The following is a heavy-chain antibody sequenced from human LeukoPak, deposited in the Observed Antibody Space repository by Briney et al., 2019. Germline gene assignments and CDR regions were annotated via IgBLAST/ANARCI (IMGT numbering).Heavy chain of an antibody. V-gene: IGHV4-4*07. D-gene: IGHD6-19*01. CDR3: ARDASGGGSGWYVGRVRRKYYMDV. Sequence: SETLSLTCTVSGGSISSYYWSWIRQPAGKGLEWIGRIYTSGSTNYNPSLKSRVTMSVDTSKNQFSLKLSSVTAEDTAVYYCARDASGGGSGWYVGRVRRKYYMDVWGKGTTVTISS. CDR1: GGSISSYY. CDR2: IYTSGST. J-gene: IGHJ6*03.